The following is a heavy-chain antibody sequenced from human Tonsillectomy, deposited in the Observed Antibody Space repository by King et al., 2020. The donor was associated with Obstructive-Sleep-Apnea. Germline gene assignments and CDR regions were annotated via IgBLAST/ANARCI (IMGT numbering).Heavy chain of an antibody. V-gene: IGHV5-51*01. CDR2: IYPGDSDT. Sequence: QLVQSGAEVKKPGESLKISCKGSGYSFTSYWIGWVRQMPGKGLEWMGIIYPGDSDTRYSPSFQGQVTIEADKSISPVYLQGSSLKASDTAKYYCARRIDRGRCGGDCYPDYWGQGTLVTVSS. CDR3: ARRIDRGRCGGDCYPDY. CDR1: GYSFTSYW. J-gene: IGHJ4*02. D-gene: IGHD2-21*02.